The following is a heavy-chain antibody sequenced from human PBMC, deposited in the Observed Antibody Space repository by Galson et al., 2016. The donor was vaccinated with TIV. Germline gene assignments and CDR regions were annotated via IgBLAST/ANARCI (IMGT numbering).Heavy chain of an antibody. V-gene: IGHV1-8*01. CDR2: MNPNSGNT. CDR1: GYTFTSYD. D-gene: IGHD6-13*01. CDR3: ARGGYSSRWYGDAFDI. Sequence: SVKVSCKASGYTFTSYDINWVRQATGQRLEWMGWMNPNSGNTGYAQKFQGRVTMTRNTSISTAYIELTSLRSEDTAVYYCARGGYSSRWYGDAFDIWCQGTMVTVSS. J-gene: IGHJ3*02.